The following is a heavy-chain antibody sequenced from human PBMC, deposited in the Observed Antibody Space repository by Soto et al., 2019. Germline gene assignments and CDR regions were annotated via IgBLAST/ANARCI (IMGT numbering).Heavy chain of an antibody. J-gene: IGHJ4*02. Sequence: SETLSLTCTVSGGSVNSNNYYWGWIRQPPGKGLEWIGSIYNSATTYYNPSLKSRVTISVDTSKNLFSLNLSAVTAADTAMYYCGRVVIAASAHPDFDYWGQGTLVT. D-gene: IGHD2-15*01. CDR1: GGSVNSNNYY. CDR3: GRVVIAASAHPDFDY. V-gene: IGHV4-39*01. CDR2: IYNSATT.